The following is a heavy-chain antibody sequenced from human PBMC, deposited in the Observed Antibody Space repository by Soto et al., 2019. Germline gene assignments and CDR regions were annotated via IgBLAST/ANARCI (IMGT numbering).Heavy chain of an antibody. CDR1: GYTFTNFG. CDR2: ISAYNGNT. J-gene: IGHJ4*02. V-gene: IGHV1-18*01. Sequence: QVQLVQSGAEVKKPGASVKVSCKASGYTFTNFGISWVRQAPGQGLEWMGWISAYNGNTNYAQKFQGRVTMTTDTSPSTAYMAVRSLRVDDTAVYYWARGGTPIDYWGQGTLVTVSS. D-gene: IGHD1-26*01. CDR3: ARGGTPIDY.